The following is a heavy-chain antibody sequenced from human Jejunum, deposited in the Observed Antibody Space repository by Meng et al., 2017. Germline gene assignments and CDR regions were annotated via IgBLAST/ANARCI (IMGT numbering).Heavy chain of an antibody. CDR2: INAANGDT. J-gene: IGHJ4*02. D-gene: IGHD1-26*01. V-gene: IGHV1-3*01. Sequence: QVRLEQAGAGVKEPGASVSLSCKASGYTSTDNAVHWVRQAPGQGLEWMGWINAANGDTKYSLKFQERITITRDTFARTAYMGLRSLESEDTAVYYCASHMWGLYFFEFWGQGTLVTVSS. CDR1: GYTSTDNA. CDR3: ASHMWGLYFFEF.